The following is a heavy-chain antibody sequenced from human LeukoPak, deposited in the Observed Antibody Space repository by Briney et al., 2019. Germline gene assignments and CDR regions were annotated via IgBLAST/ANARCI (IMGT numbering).Heavy chain of an antibody. J-gene: IGHJ3*02. CDR3: ARDQKPGYYDSSGYPSAFDI. CDR2: IYYSGST. CDR1: GGSISSYY. Sequence: SETLSLTCTVSGGSISSYYWSWIRQPPGKGLEWIGYIYYSGSTNYNPSLKSRVTISVDTSKNQFSLKLSSVTAADTAVYYCARDQKPGYYDSSGYPSAFDIWGQGTMVTVSS. D-gene: IGHD3-22*01. V-gene: IGHV4-59*01.